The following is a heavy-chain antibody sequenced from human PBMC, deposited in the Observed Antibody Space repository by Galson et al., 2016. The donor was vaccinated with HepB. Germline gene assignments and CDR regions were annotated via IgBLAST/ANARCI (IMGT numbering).Heavy chain of an antibody. CDR3: GKHGGFDY. CDR2: ITAGGGTT. J-gene: IGHJ4*02. D-gene: IGHD3-16*01. V-gene: IGHV3-23*01. CDR1: GFSFSTSG. Sequence: LRLSCAASGFSFSTSGMSWVRQTPGRGLEWVSGITAGGGTTHYADSVKGRFTISRDNSNNTLYLYMNSLRAGDTAVYYCGKHGGFDYWGQGTLVTVSS.